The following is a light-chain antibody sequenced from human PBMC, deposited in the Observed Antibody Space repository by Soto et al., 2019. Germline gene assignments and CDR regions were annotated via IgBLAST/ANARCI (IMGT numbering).Light chain of an antibody. J-gene: IGKJ5*01. CDR3: KQFKSYPIT. V-gene: IGKV1-9*01. CDR2: AAS. Sequence: DIQLTQSPSFLSASVGDRVTITCRASQGISSDLAWYQQNPGKAPKLLIYAASTLQNGVPSNFSGSGSGKEFTLTISSLQPEDFGTYYCKQFKSYPITFGQGTRLEIK. CDR1: QGISSD.